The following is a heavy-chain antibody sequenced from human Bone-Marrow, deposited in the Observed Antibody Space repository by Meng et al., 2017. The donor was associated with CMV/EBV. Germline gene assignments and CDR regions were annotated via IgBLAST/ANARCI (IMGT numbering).Heavy chain of an antibody. CDR1: GFTFSSYS. Sequence: GESLKISCAASGFTFSSYSMNWVRQAPGKGLEWVSYISSSGSTIYYADSVKGRFTISRDNAKNSLYLQMNSLRAEDTAVYYCARSMSTVDYWGQGTLVTVSS. J-gene: IGHJ4*02. CDR3: ARSMSTVDY. V-gene: IGHV3-48*04. CDR2: ISSSGSTI.